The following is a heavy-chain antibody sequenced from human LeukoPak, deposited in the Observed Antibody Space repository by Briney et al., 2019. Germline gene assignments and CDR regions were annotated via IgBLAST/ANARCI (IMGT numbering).Heavy chain of an antibody. J-gene: IGHJ1*01. V-gene: IGHV3-21*01. CDR3: ARDLGWYGSSGGH. Sequence: GGSLRLSCAASGFTFSTYSMNWVRQAPGKGLEWVSSISSTSTYIHYADSVKGRFTISRDNAKNSVYLQMNSLRADDTAVYYCARDLGWYGSSGGHWGQGTLVTVSS. D-gene: IGHD6-6*01. CDR1: GFTFSTYS. CDR2: ISSTSTYI.